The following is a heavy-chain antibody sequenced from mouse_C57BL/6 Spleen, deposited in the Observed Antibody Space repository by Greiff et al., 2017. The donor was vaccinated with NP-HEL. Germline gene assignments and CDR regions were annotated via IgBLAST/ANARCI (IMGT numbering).Heavy chain of an antibody. J-gene: IGHJ2*01. CDR1: GFTFSASG. CDR2: ISSGSSTI. CDR3: ARSLNWDYFDY. D-gene: IGHD4-1*02. V-gene: IGHV5-17*01. Sequence: EVKLVESGGGLVKPGGSLKLSCAASGFTFSASGMHWVRQAPEKGLEWVAYISSGSSTIYYADTVKGRFTISRDNAKNTLFLQMTSLRSEDTAMYYCARSLNWDYFDYWGQGTTLTVSS.